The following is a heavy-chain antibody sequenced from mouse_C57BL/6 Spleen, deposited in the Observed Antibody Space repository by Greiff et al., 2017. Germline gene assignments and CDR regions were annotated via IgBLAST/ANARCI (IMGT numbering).Heavy chain of an antibody. J-gene: IGHJ1*03. CDR1: GFTFSDYG. Sequence: EVKLVESGGGLVKPGGSLKLSCAASGFTFSDYGMHWVRQAPEKGLEWVAYISSGSSTIFYADTVKGRFTISRDNDKNTLFLQMTSLRSEDTAMYYCARGDWYFDVWGTGTTVTVSS. CDR2: ISSGSSTI. CDR3: ARGDWYFDV. V-gene: IGHV5-17*01.